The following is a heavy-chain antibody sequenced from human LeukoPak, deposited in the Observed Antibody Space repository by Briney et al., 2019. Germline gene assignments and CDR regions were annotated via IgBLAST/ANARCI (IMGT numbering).Heavy chain of an antibody. J-gene: IGHJ4*02. D-gene: IGHD6-19*01. V-gene: IGHV3-33*01. CDR1: GFTFSRYG. Sequence: GSLRLSCAASGFTFSRYGMPWVRQAPGKGLEWVAVIWYDGSNKYYADSVKGRFTISRDNSKNTLYLQMNSLRAEDTAVYYCARDLHRVAVAGTLDYWGQGTLVTVSS. CDR2: IWYDGSNK. CDR3: ARDLHRVAVAGTLDY.